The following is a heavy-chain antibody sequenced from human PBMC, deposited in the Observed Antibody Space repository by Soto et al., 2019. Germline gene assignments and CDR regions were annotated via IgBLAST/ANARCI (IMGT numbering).Heavy chain of an antibody. CDR2: ISYDGSNK. V-gene: IGHV3-30*18. Sequence: GGSLRLSCAASGFTFSSYGMHWVRQAPGKGLEWVAVISYDGSNKYYADSVKGRFTISRDNSKNTLYLQMNSLRAEDMAVYYCAKDRLEPQGGFDYWGQGTLVTVSS. D-gene: IGHD1-1*01. CDR1: GFTFSSYG. J-gene: IGHJ4*02. CDR3: AKDRLEPQGGFDY.